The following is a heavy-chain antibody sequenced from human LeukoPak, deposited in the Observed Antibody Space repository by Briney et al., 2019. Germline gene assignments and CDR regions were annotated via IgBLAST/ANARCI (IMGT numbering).Heavy chain of an antibody. J-gene: IGHJ5*02. CDR1: GFTVSSNY. CDR2: IYSGGST. V-gene: IGHV3-53*01. CDR3: ARDLMVRGVIITS. D-gene: IGHD3-10*01. Sequence: GGSLRLSCAASGFTVSSNYMSWVRQAPGKGLEWVSVIYSGGSTYYADSVKGRFTISRDNSKNTLYLQMNSLRAEDTAVYYCARDLMVRGVIITSWGQGTLVTVSS.